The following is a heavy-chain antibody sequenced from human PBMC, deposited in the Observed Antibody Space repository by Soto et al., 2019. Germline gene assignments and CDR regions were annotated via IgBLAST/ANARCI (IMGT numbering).Heavy chain of an antibody. J-gene: IGHJ1*01. CDR1: GFTFRSSG. Sequence: QVQLVESGGGVVEPGRSLRLSCAASGFTFRSSGMHWVRQAPGKGLEWVAFTSYDGSNKYYADSVKGRFTISRDNSKNTLYLQMNSLRDEDTAVYYCATPTSGSFAPAEYFQHWGQGTLVTVSS. CDR3: ATPTSGSFAPAEYFQH. D-gene: IGHD1-26*01. V-gene: IGHV3-30*03. CDR2: TSYDGSNK.